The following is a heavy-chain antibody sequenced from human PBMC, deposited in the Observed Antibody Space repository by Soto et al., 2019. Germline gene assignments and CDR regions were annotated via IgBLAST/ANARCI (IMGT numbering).Heavy chain of an antibody. D-gene: IGHD2-15*01. Sequence: GGSLRLSCAASGFTFISYAMSWVRQAPGKGLEWVSAISGSGGSTYYADSVKGRFTISRDNSKNTLYLQMNSLRAEDTAVYYCAKYACSGGSCYHFDYWGQGTLVTVSS. V-gene: IGHV3-23*01. CDR2: ISGSGGST. CDR1: GFTFISYA. J-gene: IGHJ4*02. CDR3: AKYACSGGSCYHFDY.